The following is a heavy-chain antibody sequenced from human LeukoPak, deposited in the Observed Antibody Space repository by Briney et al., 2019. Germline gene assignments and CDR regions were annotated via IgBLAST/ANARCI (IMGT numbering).Heavy chain of an antibody. Sequence: GGSLRLSCAASGFTFSTYWMSWVRQAPGKGPEWVAVISYDGSNKYYADSVKGRFTISRDNSKNTLYLQMNSLGAEDTAVYYCAGCVYYYDSSGYSYFDYWGQGTLVTVSS. V-gene: IGHV3-30*03. J-gene: IGHJ4*02. CDR2: ISYDGSNK. CDR3: AGCVYYYDSSGYSYFDY. D-gene: IGHD3-22*01. CDR1: GFTFSTYW.